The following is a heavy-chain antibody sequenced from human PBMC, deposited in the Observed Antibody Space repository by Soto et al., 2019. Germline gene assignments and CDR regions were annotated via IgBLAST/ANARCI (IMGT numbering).Heavy chain of an antibody. CDR1: GGSISSGGYY. CDR3: AGGYDYGDFPYYFDL. CDR2: IYYSGST. V-gene: IGHV4-31*03. Sequence: QVQLQESGPGLVKPSQTLSLTCTVSGGSISSGGYYWSWIRQHPGKGLEWIGYIYYSGSTYYNPSLKRRVTISVDTSKNQFSLKLSSVTAADTAVYYCAGGYDYGDFPYYFDLWGRGTLVTVSS. J-gene: IGHJ2*01. D-gene: IGHD4-17*01.